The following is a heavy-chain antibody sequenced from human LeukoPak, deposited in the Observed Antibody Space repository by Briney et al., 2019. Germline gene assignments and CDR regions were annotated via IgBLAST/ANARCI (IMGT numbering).Heavy chain of an antibody. CDR3: ARERRYCSSTSCFSLSLFDWFDP. D-gene: IGHD2-2*01. CDR1: GFTFSSYS. CDR2: ISSSSSYI. V-gene: IGHV3-21*01. Sequence: PGGSLRLSCAASGFTFSSYSMNWVRQAPGKGLEWVPSISSSSSYIYYADSVKGRFTISRDNAKNSLYLQMNSLRAEDTAVYYCARERRYCSSTSCFSLSLFDWFDPWGQGTLVTVSS. J-gene: IGHJ5*02.